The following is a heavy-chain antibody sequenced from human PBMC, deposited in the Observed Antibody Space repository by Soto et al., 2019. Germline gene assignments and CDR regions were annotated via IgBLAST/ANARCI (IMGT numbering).Heavy chain of an antibody. CDR2: VNHSGNT. CDR1: VGSISSYY. D-gene: IGHD3-3*01. J-gene: IGHJ4*02. Sequence: SETLSLTCTVSVGSISSYYWSWIRQPPGKGLEWIGEVNHSGNTDYNPSLKSRGTISVDTSKNQFSLKLISVTAADTAVYYCAAMYYDFWSATLNSAYWGQGTPVTVSS. V-gene: IGHV4-34*01. CDR3: AAMYYDFWSATLNSAY.